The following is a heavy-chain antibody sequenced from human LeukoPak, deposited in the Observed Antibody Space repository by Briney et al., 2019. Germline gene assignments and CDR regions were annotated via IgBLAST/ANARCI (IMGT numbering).Heavy chain of an antibody. V-gene: IGHV1-18*01. J-gene: IGHJ4*02. CDR2: ISAYNGNT. CDR1: GYTFTNYA. CDR3: ARDHFAGYSSSWPFDY. Sequence: GASVKVSCKASGYTFTNYAMHWVRQAPGQGLEWMGWISAYNGNTNYAQKLQGRVTMTTDTSTSTAYMELRSLRSDDTAVYYCARDHFAGYSSSWPFDYWGQGTLVTVSS. D-gene: IGHD6-13*01.